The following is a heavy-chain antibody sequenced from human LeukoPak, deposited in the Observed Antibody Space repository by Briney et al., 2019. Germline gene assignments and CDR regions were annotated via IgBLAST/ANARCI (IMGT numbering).Heavy chain of an antibody. V-gene: IGHV3-20*04. J-gene: IGHJ3*01. CDR2: INWNGRSI. D-gene: IGHD1-20*01. Sequence: PGGSLRLSCAASGFTFDDYGMSWVRQAPGKGLEWVSGINWNGRSIGYADSVKGRFTVSRDNAKSSLYLQMNSPRAEDTALYYCARAYGKWNDVYFYAFDLWGQGTMVTVSS. CDR1: GFTFDDYG. CDR3: ARAYGKWNDVYFYAFDL.